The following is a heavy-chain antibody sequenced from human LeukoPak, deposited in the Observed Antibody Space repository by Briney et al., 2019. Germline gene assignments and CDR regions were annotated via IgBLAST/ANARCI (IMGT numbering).Heavy chain of an antibody. CDR3: ARAEIAAAGIDY. CDR1: GGSISSYY. D-gene: IGHD6-13*01. CDR2: TYTSGST. J-gene: IGHJ4*02. V-gene: IGHV4-4*07. Sequence: SETLSLTCSVSGGSISSYYWSWIRQPAGKGLEWIGRTYTSGSTNYNPSLKSRVTMSVDTSKKQFSLKLSSVTAADTAVYYCARAEIAAAGIDYWGQGTLVTVSS.